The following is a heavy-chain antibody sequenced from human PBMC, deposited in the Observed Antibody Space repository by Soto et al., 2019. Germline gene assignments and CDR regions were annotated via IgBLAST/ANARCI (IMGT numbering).Heavy chain of an antibody. Sequence: GGSLRLSCAASGFTFSSYGMHWVRQAPGKGLEWVAVISYDGSNKYYADSVKGRFTISRDNSKDTLYLQMNSLRAEDTAVYYCAKTTTLELAYYWGQGTLVTVSS. CDR3: AKTTTLELAYY. D-gene: IGHD1-7*01. J-gene: IGHJ4*02. V-gene: IGHV3-30*18. CDR1: GFTFSSYG. CDR2: ISYDGSNK.